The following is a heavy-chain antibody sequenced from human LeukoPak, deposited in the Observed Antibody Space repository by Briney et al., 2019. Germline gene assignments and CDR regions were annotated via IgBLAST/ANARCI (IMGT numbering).Heavy chain of an antibody. CDR1: GVTFSTDA. J-gene: IGHJ4*02. V-gene: IGHV3-23*01. CDR2: ISGSGGGT. CDR3: AKARYCSGGSCFPQLTPDY. D-gene: IGHD2-15*01. Sequence: GGTLRLSCAVSGVTFSTDATSWGREAPEGGLEWGSAISGSGGGTYYAGSAKGRATIHRGNSKPTLYLQMNSLRAEDTAVYYCAKARYCSGGSCFPQLTPDYWGQGTLVTISS.